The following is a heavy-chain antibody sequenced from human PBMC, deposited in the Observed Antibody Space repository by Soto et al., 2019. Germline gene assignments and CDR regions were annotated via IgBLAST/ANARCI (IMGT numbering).Heavy chain of an antibody. CDR3: ARQSVGIAASDGFDP. CDR2: IYHSGST. D-gene: IGHD6-13*01. V-gene: IGHV4-61*01. J-gene: IGHJ5*02. CDR1: GGSVSSNSYY. Sequence: QVQLQESGPGLVKPSETLSLTCTVSGGSVSSNSYYWSWIRQPPGKGLEWIGYIYHSGSTHYNPSLESRVTIAVHTPKNPFSLQLRSVTAADTAVYYCARQSVGIAASDGFDPWGQGTLVTVSS.